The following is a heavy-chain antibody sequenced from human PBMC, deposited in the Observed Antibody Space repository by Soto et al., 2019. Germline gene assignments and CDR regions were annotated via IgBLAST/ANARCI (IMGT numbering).Heavy chain of an antibody. Sequence: GSLRVSSEACGFSVRIFWMHWVRQPPGKGPEWVSNIPSDGTDVSYADSVRVRFTISRADARNTLYLQMSDIRVEDTAIYSCARADSGLGIDYWGQGTQVTVSS. V-gene: IGHV3-74*01. CDR2: IPSDGTDV. J-gene: IGHJ4*02. D-gene: IGHD1-26*01. CDR1: GFSVRIFW. CDR3: ARADSGLGIDY.